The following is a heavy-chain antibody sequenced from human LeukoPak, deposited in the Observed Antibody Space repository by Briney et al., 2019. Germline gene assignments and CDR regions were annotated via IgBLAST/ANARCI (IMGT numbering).Heavy chain of an antibody. J-gene: IGHJ4*02. D-gene: IGHD5-18*01. CDR1: GFTFSSYS. CDR2: ISSSSSYI. CDR3: ARVHRGYSYGRLDY. Sequence: KAGGSLRLSCAASGFTFSSYSMNWVRQAPGKGLEWVSSISSSSSYIYYADSVQGRFTISRDNAKNSLYLEMNSLRDEDTAVYYCARVHRGYSYGRLDYWGQGTLVTVSS. V-gene: IGHV3-21*01.